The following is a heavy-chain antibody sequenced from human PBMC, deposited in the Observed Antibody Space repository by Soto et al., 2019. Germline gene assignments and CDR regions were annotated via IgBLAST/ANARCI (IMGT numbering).Heavy chain of an antibody. Sequence: GGSLRLSCAASGFTVSSNCMSWVRQAPGKGLEWVSVIYSGGSTYYADSVKGRFTISRHNSKNTLYLQMNSLRAEDTAVYYCARASRATMTETPLLDYWGQGTLVTVSS. CDR2: IYSGGST. CDR3: ARASRATMTETPLLDY. D-gene: IGHD3-22*01. J-gene: IGHJ4*02. CDR1: GFTVSSNC. V-gene: IGHV3-53*04.